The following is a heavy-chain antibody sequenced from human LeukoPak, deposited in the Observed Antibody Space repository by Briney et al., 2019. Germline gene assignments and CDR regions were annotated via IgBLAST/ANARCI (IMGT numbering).Heavy chain of an antibody. J-gene: IGHJ5*02. D-gene: IGHD3-10*01. CDR3: ARDIPWLASFDP. Sequence: GGSLRLSCAASGFTLSSYWMSWVRQAPGKGLEWVANIKQDGSEKYYVDSVKGRFTISRDNAKNSLYLQMNSLRAEDTAVYYCARDIPWLASFDPWGQGTLVTVSS. V-gene: IGHV3-7*01. CDR2: IKQDGSEK. CDR1: GFTLSSYW.